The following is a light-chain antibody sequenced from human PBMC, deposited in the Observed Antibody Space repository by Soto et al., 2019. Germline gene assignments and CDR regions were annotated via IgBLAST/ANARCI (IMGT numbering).Light chain of an antibody. CDR2: DVS. V-gene: IGLV2-14*01. Sequence: QSALTQPASVSGSPGQSITISCTGTSSDVGGYNYVSWYQQYPGKAPKLMIYDVSNRPSGVSNRFSGSKSGNTAALTISGLQAEDEADYYCSAYTSSSTLRVLFGGGTKLTVL. J-gene: IGLJ2*01. CDR1: SSDVGGYNY. CDR3: SAYTSSSTLRVL.